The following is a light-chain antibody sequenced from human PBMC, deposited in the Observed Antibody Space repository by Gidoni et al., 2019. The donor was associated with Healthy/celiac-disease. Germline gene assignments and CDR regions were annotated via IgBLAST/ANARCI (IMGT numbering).Light chain of an antibody. J-gene: IGKJ2*01. Sequence: DIVMTQSPDSLTVSLGERATINCKSSQSVLYSSNNKNYLAWYQQKPGQPPKLLIYWASIRESGVPDRFSGSGSGTDFTLTISSLQAEDVAVYYCQQYYNTPYTFXQXTKLEIK. CDR1: QSVLYSSNNKNY. CDR3: QQYYNTPYT. V-gene: IGKV4-1*01. CDR2: WAS.